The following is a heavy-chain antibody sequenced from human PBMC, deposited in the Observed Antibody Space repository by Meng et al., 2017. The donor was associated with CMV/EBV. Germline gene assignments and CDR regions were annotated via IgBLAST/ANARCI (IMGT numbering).Heavy chain of an antibody. J-gene: IGHJ6*02. Sequence: GESLKIPCTASGFTFGDYAMSWVRQAPGKGLEWVGFIRSKAYGGTTEYAASVKGRFTISRDDSKSIAYLQMNSLKTEDTAVYYCTRDPTNYYYYYGMDVWGQGTTVTVSS. CDR3: TRDPTNYYYYYGMDV. CDR2: IRSKAYGGTT. CDR1: GFTFGDYA. V-gene: IGHV3-49*04.